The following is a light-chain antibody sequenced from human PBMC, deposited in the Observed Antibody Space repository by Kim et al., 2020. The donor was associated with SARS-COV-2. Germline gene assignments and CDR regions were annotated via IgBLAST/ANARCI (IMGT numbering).Light chain of an antibody. CDR1: NSNIGKTF. Sequence: GQSVTISCSGGNSNIGKTFVYWYQQLPGTAPKVLIYANTKRPSGIPDRFSGSKSGTSASLTISGLRSEDEADYYCAAWDDSLSGRLFGGGTQLTVL. CDR2: ANT. CDR3: AAWDDSLSGRL. V-gene: IGLV1-47*02. J-gene: IGLJ3*02.